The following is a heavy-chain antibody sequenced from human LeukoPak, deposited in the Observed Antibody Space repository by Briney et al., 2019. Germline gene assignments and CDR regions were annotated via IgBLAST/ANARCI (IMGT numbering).Heavy chain of an antibody. V-gene: IGHV4-4*02. D-gene: IGHD4-23*01. CDR2: IYHSGST. CDR3: ARLYGGKPALNWFDP. Sequence: PSETLSLTCAVSGGSIRSNNWWSWVRQPPGKGLEWIGEIYHSGSTNYNPSLKSRVTISVDTSKNQFSLKLSSVTAADTAVYYCARLYGGKPALNWFDPWGQGTLVTVSS. J-gene: IGHJ5*02. CDR1: GGSIRSNNW.